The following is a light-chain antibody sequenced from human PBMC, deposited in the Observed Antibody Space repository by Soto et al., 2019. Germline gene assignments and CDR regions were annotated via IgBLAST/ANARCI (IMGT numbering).Light chain of an antibody. CDR1: SSNIGAGYD. Sequence: QSVLTQPPSVSGAPGQRVTISCTGSSSNIGAGYDLHWYRQLPGTAPKLLIYDDNNRPSGVPDRFSGSKSGTSASLAISGLQAEDEADYYCQSYDGSLSGYVFGTGTKVTVL. CDR2: DDN. V-gene: IGLV1-40*01. J-gene: IGLJ1*01. CDR3: QSYDGSLSGYV.